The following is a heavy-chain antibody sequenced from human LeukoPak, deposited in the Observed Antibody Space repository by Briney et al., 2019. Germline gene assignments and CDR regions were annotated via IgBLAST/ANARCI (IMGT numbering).Heavy chain of an antibody. V-gene: IGHV3-74*01. CDR3: VRGMNDAFDI. CDR1: GFTFSSYW. Sequence: GGSLRLSCAASGFTFSSYWMHWVRHAPGKGPVWVSYITTDGSATVYGDSVKGRFTISRDNPENTLYLQMNSLRAEDTAVYYCVRGMNDAFDIWGQGTMVTVSS. J-gene: IGHJ3*02. CDR2: ITTDGSAT.